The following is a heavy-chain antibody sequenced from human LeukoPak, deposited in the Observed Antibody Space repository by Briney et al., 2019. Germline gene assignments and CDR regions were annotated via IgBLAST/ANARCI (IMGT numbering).Heavy chain of an antibody. CDR2: IKQDGSER. V-gene: IGHV3-7*01. D-gene: IGHD1-14*01. Sequence: GGSLRLSCAASGFTFSSYWMSWVRQAPGKGLEWVANIKQDGSERYYVDSVKGRFTISRDNAKNSLYLQMNSLRAVDTAVYYCARDRHTYRTGMEFDYWGQGTLVTVSS. J-gene: IGHJ4*02. CDR1: GFTFSSYW. CDR3: ARDRHTYRTGMEFDY.